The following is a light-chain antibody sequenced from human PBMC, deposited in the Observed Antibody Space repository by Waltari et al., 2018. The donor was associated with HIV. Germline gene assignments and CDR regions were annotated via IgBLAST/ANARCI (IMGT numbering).Light chain of an antibody. J-gene: IGLJ3*02. V-gene: IGLV2-23*02. Sequence: QSALTQPASVSGSPGQSITISCTGTSSNIGTYNLVSWHQQHPGKAPKTLIYEVSKRPSGVSNRVSGSKSGNTASLTISGLQAEDEADYYCCSYAGSSTLVFGGGTKVTVL. CDR3: CSYAGSSTLV. CDR1: SSNIGTYNL. CDR2: EVS.